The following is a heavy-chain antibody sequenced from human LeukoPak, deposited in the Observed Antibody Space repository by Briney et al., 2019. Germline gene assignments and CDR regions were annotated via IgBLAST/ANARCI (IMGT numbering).Heavy chain of an antibody. J-gene: IGHJ4*02. Sequence: GGSLRLSCAASGFTFSSYDMLWVRHATGKGLEWVSAIGTAGDTYYPGSVKGRFTISRENAKNSLYLQMNSLRAEDTAVYYCARDYRPCCGGDCYPDYWGQGTLVTVSS. CDR1: GFTFSSYD. CDR3: ARDYRPCCGGDCYPDY. V-gene: IGHV3-13*01. CDR2: IGTAGDT. D-gene: IGHD2-21*02.